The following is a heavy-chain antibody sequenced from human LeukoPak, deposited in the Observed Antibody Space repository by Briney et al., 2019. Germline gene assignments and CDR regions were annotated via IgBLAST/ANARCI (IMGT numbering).Heavy chain of an antibody. D-gene: IGHD1-1*01. CDR2: IKPDGTEK. J-gene: IGHJ4*02. CDR1: GFAFSNYW. CDR3: ARTPLTQLEPDYFDS. V-gene: IGHV3-7*01. Sequence: PGGSLRLSCAASGFAFSNYWMTWVRQAPGKGLQWVANIKPDGTEKNYVDSVKGRFTIPRDNAKNSVYLQLNSLRVDDTALYYCARTPLTQLEPDYFDSWGQGTLVSVS.